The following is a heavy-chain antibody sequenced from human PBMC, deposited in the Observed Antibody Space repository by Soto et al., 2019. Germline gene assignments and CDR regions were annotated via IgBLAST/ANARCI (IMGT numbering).Heavy chain of an antibody. Sequence: ASVKVSCKASGYTFTSYDINWVRQATGQGLEWMGWMNPNSGNTGYAQKFQGRVTMTRNTSISTAYMELSSLRSEDTAVYYCARAYRGYIYRELRYWGQGTLVTVSS. V-gene: IGHV1-8*01. CDR2: MNPNSGNT. D-gene: IGHD5-18*01. CDR3: ARAYRGYIYRELRY. CDR1: GYTFTSYD. J-gene: IGHJ4*02.